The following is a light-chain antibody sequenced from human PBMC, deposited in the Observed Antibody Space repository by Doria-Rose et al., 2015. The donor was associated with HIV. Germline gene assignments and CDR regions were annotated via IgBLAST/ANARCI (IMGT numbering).Light chain of an antibody. CDR2: DVS. V-gene: IGLV2-11*01. CDR3: CSCAGSYTPYV. J-gene: IGLJ1*01. CDR1: SSDVGGYNF. Sequence: SGSPRQSVTISCTGTSSDVGGYNFVSWYQQHPGKDPKLMIYDVSKRPSGVPDRFSGSKSGNTASLTISGLQAEDEADYYCCSCAGSYTPYVFGTGTKVTVL.